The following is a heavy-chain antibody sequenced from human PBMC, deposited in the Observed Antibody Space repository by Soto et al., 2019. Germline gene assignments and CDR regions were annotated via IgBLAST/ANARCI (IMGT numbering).Heavy chain of an antibody. V-gene: IGHV3-23*01. J-gene: IGHJ4*02. CDR3: AKRGAGHDFDY. D-gene: IGHD6-19*01. CDR2: IRGSGGST. CDR1: GFTFSSYA. Sequence: EVQLLESGGGLVQPGGSLRLSCAASGFTFSSYAMSWVRQAPGRGLEWVSVIRGSGGSTYYADSVKGRFTLSRDNSKNTLYLRRNSLRAEDTAVYYCAKRGAGHDFDYGGQGTLVTVSS.